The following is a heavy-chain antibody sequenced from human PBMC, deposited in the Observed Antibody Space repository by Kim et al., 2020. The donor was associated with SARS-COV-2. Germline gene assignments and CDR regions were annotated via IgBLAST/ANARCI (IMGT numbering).Heavy chain of an antibody. CDR3: VKDTYFYGSGSYVWDY. D-gene: IGHD3-10*01. Sequence: GGSLRLSCEASGFIFGDYAMHWVRQAPGKGLEWVSSISWNSNYIAYADSLKGRFTISRDNAKNSLLLQMNSLRADDTAFYYCVKDTYFYGSGSYVWDYWGQGTLVTVSS. J-gene: IGHJ4*02. V-gene: IGHV3-9*01. CDR2: ISWNSNYI. CDR1: GFIFGDYA.